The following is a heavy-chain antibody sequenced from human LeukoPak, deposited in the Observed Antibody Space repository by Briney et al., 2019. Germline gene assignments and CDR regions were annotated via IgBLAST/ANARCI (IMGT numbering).Heavy chain of an antibody. D-gene: IGHD4-11*01. CDR2: IIPIFGTA. CDR3: ARGPTVMGDY. J-gene: IGHJ4*02. V-gene: IGHV1-69*13. Sequence: SVKVSCKASGGTFSSYAISWVRQAPGQGLEWMGGIIPIFGTANYAQKFQGRGTITADESTSTDYMELRRLRSEDTAVYYCARGPTVMGDYWGEGTLVTVSS. CDR1: GGTFSSYA.